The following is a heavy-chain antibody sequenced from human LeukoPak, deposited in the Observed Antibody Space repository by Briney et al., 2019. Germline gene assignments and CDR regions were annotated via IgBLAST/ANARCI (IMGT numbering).Heavy chain of an antibody. CDR3: ARDLFWYRDAFDI. J-gene: IGHJ3*02. CDR2: ISAYNGNT. D-gene: IGHD3-3*01. CDR1: GYTFTSYD. V-gene: IGHV1-18*01. Sequence: GASVKVSCKASGYTFTSYDINWVRQATGQGLEWMGWISAYNGNTNYAQKLQGRVTMTTDTSTSTAYMELRSLRSDDTAVYYCARDLFWYRDAFDIWGQGTMVTVSS.